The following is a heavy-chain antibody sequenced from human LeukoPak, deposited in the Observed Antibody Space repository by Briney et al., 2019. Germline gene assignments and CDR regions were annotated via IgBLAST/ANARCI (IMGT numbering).Heavy chain of an antibody. D-gene: IGHD3-10*01. CDR3: ARDAYYYGSGSYYKVSYGMDV. CDR1: GFTVSSNY. J-gene: IGHJ6*04. CDR2: IYGGGST. V-gene: IGHV3-53*01. Sequence: GGSLRLSCAASGFTVSSNYMSWVRQAPGKGLEWGSVIYGGGSTYYADSVKGRFTISRDNSKNTLYLQMNSLRAEDTAVYYCARDAYYYGSGSYYKVSYGMDVWGKGTTVTVSS.